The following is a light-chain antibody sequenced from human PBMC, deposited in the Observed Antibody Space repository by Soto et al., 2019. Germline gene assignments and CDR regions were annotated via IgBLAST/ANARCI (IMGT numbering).Light chain of an antibody. Sequence: TLSVSPGESATLSCMASQSVGSHLAWYQHKPGQAPRLLIYAASSRATGSPDRFSGGGSGTDFTLTISRLEPEDFVVYYCQQYGYFLITFGQGTLLEIK. CDR3: QQYGYFLIT. V-gene: IGKV3-20*01. J-gene: IGKJ5*01. CDR2: AAS. CDR1: QSVGSH.